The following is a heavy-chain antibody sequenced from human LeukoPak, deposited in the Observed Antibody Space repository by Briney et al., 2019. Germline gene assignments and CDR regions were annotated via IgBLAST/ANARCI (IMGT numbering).Heavy chain of an antibody. CDR2: IRAYNGNT. CDR3: AREVRGPEWAFDI. CDR1: GYSFTSCG. J-gene: IGHJ3*02. V-gene: IGHV1-18*01. Sequence: ASVKVSCKASGYSFTSCGISWVRQAPGHGLEWMGWIRAYNGNTNYAQKLQGRATRTTDTSTSTAYMELRSLRSDDTAVYYCAREVRGPEWAFDIWGQGTMVTVSS. D-gene: IGHD3-3*01.